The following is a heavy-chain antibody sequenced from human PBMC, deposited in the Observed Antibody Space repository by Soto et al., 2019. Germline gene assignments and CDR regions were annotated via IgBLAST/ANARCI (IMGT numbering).Heavy chain of an antibody. V-gene: IGHV3-33*01. CDR2: IWHDGLKK. CDR3: ARDRGSDAPIDF. CDR1: RFTFSDYG. Sequence: QVQLVESGGGVVQPERSLRLSCVASRFTFSDYGMHWVRQAPGKGLEWVAVIWHDGLKKDYVDSVKGRFTVSRDNSKKPPYLPMNNLRVEDPANFFCARDRGSDAPIDFWGQGTLVTVSS. D-gene: IGHD3-10*01. J-gene: IGHJ4*02.